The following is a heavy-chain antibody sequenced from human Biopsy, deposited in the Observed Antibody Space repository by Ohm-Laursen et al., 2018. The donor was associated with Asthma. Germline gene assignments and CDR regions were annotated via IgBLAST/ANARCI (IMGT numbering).Heavy chain of an antibody. D-gene: IGHD2-21*01. CDR1: GFTFGDYC. J-gene: IGHJ1*01. V-gene: IGHV3-7*01. CDR3: ARTFHLWSPYHAEHFQL. CDR2: IKHDGREK. Sequence: SLRLSCAASGFTFGDYCMSWVRQVPGQGLEWVANIKHDGREKNHVDSLKGRFTISRDNAKNLLFLQMNSLRAEDTAVYYCARTFHLWSPYHAEHFQLWGQGTLVTVSS.